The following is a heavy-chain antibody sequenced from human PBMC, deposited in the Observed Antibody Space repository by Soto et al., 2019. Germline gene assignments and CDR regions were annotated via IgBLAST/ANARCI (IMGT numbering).Heavy chain of an antibody. J-gene: IGHJ6*02. Sequence: XGTLSLTCTVSGGPISSYYWSWIRQPSGKGLEWIGRIYMNGSTNYNPSLKSRVTVSVDTSKSQFSLMLNSVTAADTAVYYCVRDGSSGWYYYGMDVWGQGTPVTVSS. V-gene: IGHV4-4*07. CDR3: VRDGSSGWYYYGMDV. D-gene: IGHD6-19*01. CDR2: IYMNGST. CDR1: GGPISSYY.